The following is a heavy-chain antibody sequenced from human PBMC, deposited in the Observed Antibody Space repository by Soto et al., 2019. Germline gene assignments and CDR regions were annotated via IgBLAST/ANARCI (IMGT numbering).Heavy chain of an antibody. D-gene: IGHD2-15*01. J-gene: IGHJ4*02. CDR1: GYTFTGYY. V-gene: IGHV1-2*04. CDR3: AREDCSGGSCYSVFDY. CDR2: INPNSGGT. Sequence: ASVKVSCKASGYTFTGYYMHWVRQAPGQGLEWMGWINPNSGGTNYAQKFQGWVTMTRDTSISTAYMELSRLRSDDTAVYYCAREDCSGGSCYSVFDYWDQGTLVTVSS.